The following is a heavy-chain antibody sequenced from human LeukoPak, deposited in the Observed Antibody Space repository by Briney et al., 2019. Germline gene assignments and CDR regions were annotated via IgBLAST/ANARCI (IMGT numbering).Heavy chain of an antibody. CDR1: GFTFSSYA. Sequence: GGSLRLSCAASGFTFSSYAMSWVRQAPGKGLEWVSRITSDGSTSTYADSVRGRFTISRDNAKNTLYLQMDSLRAEDTAVYYCARHFYSGSDYWGQGTLVTVSS. V-gene: IGHV3-74*01. J-gene: IGHJ4*02. CDR3: ARHFYSGSDY. D-gene: IGHD6-19*01. CDR2: ITSDGSTS.